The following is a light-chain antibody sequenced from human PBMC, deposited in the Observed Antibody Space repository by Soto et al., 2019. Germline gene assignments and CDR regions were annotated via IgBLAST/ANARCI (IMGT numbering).Light chain of an antibody. CDR3: QQYGDWPLS. Sequence: EIVVTQSPATLSVSPGERATLSCRASQSVGNNFAWYQQKPGQAPRLLIFATSTRATGVPARFSGSGSGTEFPLTISGLQSEVFAFYYGQQYGDWPLSCGGGAKVEIE. J-gene: IGKJ4*01. CDR1: QSVGNN. CDR2: ATS. V-gene: IGKV3-15*01.